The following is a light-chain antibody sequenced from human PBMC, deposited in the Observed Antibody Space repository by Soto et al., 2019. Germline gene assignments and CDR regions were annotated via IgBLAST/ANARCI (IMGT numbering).Light chain of an antibody. CDR3: QQYYNYWT. V-gene: IGKV1-5*03. CDR2: RAS. Sequence: DIQMTQSPSTLSASVGDRVTITCRASQSISNWLAWYQQKPGKAPKLLIYRASSLESGVPSRFVGSGSGTEFTLTINSLQPDEFATYYCQQYYNYWTFGQGTKVEIK. J-gene: IGKJ1*01. CDR1: QSISNW.